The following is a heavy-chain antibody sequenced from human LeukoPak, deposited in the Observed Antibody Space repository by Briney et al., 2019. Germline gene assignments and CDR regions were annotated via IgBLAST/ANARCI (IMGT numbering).Heavy chain of an antibody. CDR1: GGSTSGYY. Sequence: SETLSLTCTVSGGSTSGYYWDWIRQPPGKGLEWIGYIFYSGSTNYNPSLKSRVTISVDTSKNQFSLKLSSVTAADTAVYYCARGEWDLLFDYWGQGTLVTVSS. CDR3: ARGEWDLLFDY. J-gene: IGHJ4*02. V-gene: IGHV4-59*01. D-gene: IGHD1-26*01. CDR2: IFYSGST.